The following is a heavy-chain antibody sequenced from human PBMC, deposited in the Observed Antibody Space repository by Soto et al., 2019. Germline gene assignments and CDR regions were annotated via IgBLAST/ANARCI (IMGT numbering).Heavy chain of an antibody. CDR3: ARHPGGRGYYYGMDV. CDR2: IIPVFGTA. D-gene: IGHD2-15*01. CDR1: GGTLSNYG. J-gene: IGHJ6*02. Sequence: ASVKVSCKASGGTLSNYGVSWVRQAPGQGLEWMGGIIPVFGTANYAHKFQGGLTITADESTSTVYMDVSSLRSEDTAVYYCARHPGGRGYYYGMDVWGQGTTVTVSS. V-gene: IGHV1-69*13.